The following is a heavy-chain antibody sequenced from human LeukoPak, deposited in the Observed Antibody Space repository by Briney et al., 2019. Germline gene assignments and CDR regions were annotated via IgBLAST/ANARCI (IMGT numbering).Heavy chain of an antibody. CDR1: GGTFSSYA. CDR3: ARDKVGAAYFDY. V-gene: IGHV1-69*13. Sequence: SVKVSCKASGGTFSSYAISWVRQAPGQGLEWMGGIIPIFGTANYAQKFQGRVRITADESTSTAYMELSSLRSEDTAVYYCARDKVGAAYFDYWGQGTLVTVSS. J-gene: IGHJ4*02. D-gene: IGHD1-26*01. CDR2: IIPIFGTA.